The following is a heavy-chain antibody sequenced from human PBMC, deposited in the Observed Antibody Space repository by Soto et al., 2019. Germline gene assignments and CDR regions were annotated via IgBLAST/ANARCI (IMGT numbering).Heavy chain of an antibody. D-gene: IGHD6-6*01. Sequence: QMQLQESGPGLVKPSGTLSLTCGVSGGSISSSKWWTLVRQPPGKGPEWIGEIYHRGSTNYNPSLTSRATISVDKSNNQFSLTLTSVTAADTAVYYCASQDYSSSTDASFLVNGYFDLWGRGILVTVSS. CDR1: GGSISSSKW. CDR2: IYHRGST. V-gene: IGHV4-4*02. J-gene: IGHJ2*01. CDR3: ASQDYSSSTDASFLVNGYFDL.